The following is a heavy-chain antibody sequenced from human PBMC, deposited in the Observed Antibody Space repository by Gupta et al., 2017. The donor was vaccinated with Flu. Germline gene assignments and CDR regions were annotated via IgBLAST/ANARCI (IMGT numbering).Heavy chain of an antibody. CDR2: SRNKANSYTT. V-gene: IGHV3-72*01. CDR3: TRTVPTVTTWVAFDI. J-gene: IGHJ3*02. Sequence: EVQLVESGGGLVQPGGSLRLSCAASGFTFRDQYMDWVRQAPGKGREWVGRSRNKANSYTTEYAASVKGRFTVSRDDSKNSLYLQMNSLKTEDSAVYYCTRTVPTVTTWVAFDIWGQGTKVTVSS. D-gene: IGHD4-17*01. CDR1: GFTFRDQY.